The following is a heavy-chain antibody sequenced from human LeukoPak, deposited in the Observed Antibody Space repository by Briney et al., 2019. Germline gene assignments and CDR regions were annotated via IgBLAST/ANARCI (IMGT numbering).Heavy chain of an antibody. CDR1: GYTFNDYF. CDR2: INPGSSDT. Sequence: ASVKVSCKASGYTFNDYFLHWVRQAPGQGLEWMGRINPGSSDTYLAQSFQGRVTVTTDTSTSTVYMELSSLRSEDTAVYYCAPSSGWSALPVLWGQGTLVTVSS. D-gene: IGHD6-19*01. J-gene: IGHJ4*02. V-gene: IGHV1-2*06. CDR3: APSSGWSALPVL.